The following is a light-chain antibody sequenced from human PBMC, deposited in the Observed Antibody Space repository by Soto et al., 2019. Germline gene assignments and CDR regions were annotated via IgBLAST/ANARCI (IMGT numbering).Light chain of an antibody. Sequence: DIQMTQSPSTLSGSVGDRVTITCRASQTISSWLAWYQQTPGKAPKLLIYKASTLKSGVPSRFSGSGSGTESTLTISSLQSEDFAVYYCQQYNNWPWTFGQGTKVDIK. V-gene: IGKV1-5*03. CDR2: KAS. J-gene: IGKJ1*01. CDR1: QTISSW. CDR3: QQYNNWPWT.